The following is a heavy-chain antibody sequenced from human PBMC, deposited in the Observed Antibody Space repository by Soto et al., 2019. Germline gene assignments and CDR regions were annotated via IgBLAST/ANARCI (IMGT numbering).Heavy chain of an antibody. CDR1: GFTFSSYA. Sequence: EVQLLESGGGLVQPGGSLRLSCAASGFTFSSYAMSWVRQAPGKGLEWVSAISGSGGSTYYADSVKGRFTISRDNSKNPLYLQMNSLRAEDTAVYYCAKDARLYYYDSLTVGYFDYWGQGTLVTVSS. D-gene: IGHD3-22*01. CDR3: AKDARLYYYDSLTVGYFDY. V-gene: IGHV3-23*01. CDR2: ISGSGGST. J-gene: IGHJ4*02.